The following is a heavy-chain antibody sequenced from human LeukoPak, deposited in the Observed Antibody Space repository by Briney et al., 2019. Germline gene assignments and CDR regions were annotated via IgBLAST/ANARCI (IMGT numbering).Heavy chain of an antibody. CDR3: ARDRGECSSTSCDDAFDI. Sequence: SVKVSCKASGGTFSSYAISWVRQAPGQGLEWMGGIIPIFGTANYAQKFQGRVAITADESTSTAYMELSSLRSEDTAVYYCARDRGECSSTSCDDAFDIWGQGTMVTVSS. V-gene: IGHV1-69*13. J-gene: IGHJ3*02. D-gene: IGHD2-2*01. CDR1: GGTFSSYA. CDR2: IIPIFGTA.